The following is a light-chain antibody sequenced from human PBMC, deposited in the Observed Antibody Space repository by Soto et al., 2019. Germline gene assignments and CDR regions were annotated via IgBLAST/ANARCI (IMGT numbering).Light chain of an antibody. CDR1: SSNIGAGYD. CDR2: GNS. J-gene: IGLJ2*01. CDR3: QSYYSSLSISI. Sequence: QAVVTQPPSVSGAPGQGVTISCTGSSSNIGAGYDVHWYQHVPGTAPKLLIYGNSIRPSGVPDRFSGSKSATSASLAITGLQAEDEADYFCQSYYSSLSISIFGGGTKVTVL. V-gene: IGLV1-40*01.